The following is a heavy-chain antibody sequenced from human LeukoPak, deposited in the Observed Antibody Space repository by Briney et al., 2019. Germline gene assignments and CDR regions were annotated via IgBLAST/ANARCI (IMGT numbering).Heavy chain of an antibody. CDR2: IKQDGSET. J-gene: IGHJ4*02. Sequence: GGSLRLSCAASRFTLSNYWMSWVRPAPGKGLEWVANIKQDGSETYYVDSLKARFTISRNNAKNSLSLQMNSLIAEDTAVYYCARQRGSGCLDYWGQGTLVTVSS. CDR3: ARQRGSGCLDY. CDR1: RFTLSNYW. D-gene: IGHD6-19*01. V-gene: IGHV3-7*01.